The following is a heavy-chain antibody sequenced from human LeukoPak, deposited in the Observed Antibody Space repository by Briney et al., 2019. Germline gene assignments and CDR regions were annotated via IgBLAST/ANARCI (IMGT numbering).Heavy chain of an antibody. D-gene: IGHD3-9*01. CDR2: ISGSGGST. CDR1: GFTFSSYA. CDR3: AKVVYYWLGQPTGWDY. J-gene: IGHJ4*02. Sequence: PGGSLRLSCAASGFTFSSYAMSWVRQAPGKGLEWVSAISGSGGSTYYADSVKGRFTISRDNSKNTLYLQMNSQRAEDTAVYYCAKVVYYWLGQPTGWDYWGQGTLVTVSS. V-gene: IGHV3-23*01.